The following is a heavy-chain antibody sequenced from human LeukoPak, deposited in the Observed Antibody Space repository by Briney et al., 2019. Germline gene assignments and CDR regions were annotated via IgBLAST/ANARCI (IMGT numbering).Heavy chain of an antibody. CDR2: WYHSGNT. D-gene: IGHD6-13*01. Sequence: SETLSLTCGVSGYSISSGYYWGWIRPPPGKGLEWMGSWYHSGNTYYNPSLKSRVSISVDTSKNQFSLKLSSVTAADTAVYYCARAAEIGTLGYFQHWGQGTLVTVSS. V-gene: IGHV4-38-2*01. CDR1: GYSISSGYY. J-gene: IGHJ1*01. CDR3: ARAAEIGTLGYFQH.